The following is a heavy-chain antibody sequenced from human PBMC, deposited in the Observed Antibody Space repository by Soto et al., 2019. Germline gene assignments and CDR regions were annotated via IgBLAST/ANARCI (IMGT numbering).Heavy chain of an antibody. CDR3: AKGVGARRYYFDC. V-gene: IGHV3-23*01. CDR2: ISGSDDTT. Sequence: EVQLLESGGGLVQPGGSLRLSCVASGFTFSTYAMSWVCQAPGKGLEWVSGISGSDDTTYYADSVKGRFTVSRDSSKNTLYLQMNSLRAEDTAVYYCAKGVGARRYYFDCWGQGTLVTVSS. D-gene: IGHD1-26*01. CDR1: GFTFSTYA. J-gene: IGHJ4*02.